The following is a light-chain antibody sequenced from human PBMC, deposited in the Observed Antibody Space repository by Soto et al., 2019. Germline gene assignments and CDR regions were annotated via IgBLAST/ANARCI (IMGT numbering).Light chain of an antibody. CDR1: QSISSY. CDR2: AAS. CDR3: QKYNSAPWT. J-gene: IGKJ1*01. V-gene: IGKV1-27*01. Sequence: DIQMTHSPSSLSASVGDSVTITCXASQSISSYLAWYQQKPGKVPKLLIYAASTLQSGVPSRFSGSGSGTDFTLTISSLQPEDVATYYCQKYNSAPWTFGQGSK.